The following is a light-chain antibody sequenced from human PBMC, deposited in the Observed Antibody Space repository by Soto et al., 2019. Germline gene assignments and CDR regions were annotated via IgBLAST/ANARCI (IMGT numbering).Light chain of an antibody. CDR2: GPS. Sequence: EIVLTQSPGTLSLSPGEGATLSCRASQSVSSSYLAWYQQKPGQAPRLLIYGPSRRATGIPDRFSGSGSGTDFTLTISRLEPEDFAVYYCQQYGSLMWTFGQGTKVQIK. CDR3: QQYGSLMWT. J-gene: IGKJ1*01. V-gene: IGKV3-20*01. CDR1: QSVSSSY.